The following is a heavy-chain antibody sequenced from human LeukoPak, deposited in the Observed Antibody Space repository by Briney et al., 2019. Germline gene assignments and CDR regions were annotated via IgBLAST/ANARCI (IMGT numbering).Heavy chain of an antibody. CDR1: GGSISSSSYY. J-gene: IGHJ1*01. CDR2: IYYSGST. Sequence: SETLSLTCTVSGGSISSSSYYWGWIRQPPGKGLEWIGSIYYSGSTYYNPSLKSRVTISVDTSKNQFSLKLSSVTAADTAVYYCARAGFSSSWYEGMGSEYFQHWGQGTLVTVSS. V-gene: IGHV4-39*07. CDR3: ARAGFSSSWYEGMGSEYFQH. D-gene: IGHD6-13*01.